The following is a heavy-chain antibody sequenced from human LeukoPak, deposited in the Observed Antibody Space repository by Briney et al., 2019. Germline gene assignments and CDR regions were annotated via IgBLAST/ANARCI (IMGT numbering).Heavy chain of an antibody. D-gene: IGHD6-13*01. CDR2: INPNSGGT. CDR1: GYTFTGYY. Sequence: ASVKVSCKASGYTFTGYYMHWVRQAPGQGLEWVGWINPNSGGTNYAQKFQGWVTMTRDTSISTAYMELSRLRSDDTAVYYCARGPPLGDSSSWYLYWGQGTLVTVSS. V-gene: IGHV1-2*04. J-gene: IGHJ4*02. CDR3: ARGPPLGDSSSWYLY.